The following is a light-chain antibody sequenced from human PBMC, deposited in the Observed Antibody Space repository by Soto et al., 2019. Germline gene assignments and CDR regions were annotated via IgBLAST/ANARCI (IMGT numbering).Light chain of an antibody. CDR1: QRVSRN. CDR3: QQYGSSGT. V-gene: IGKV3-20*01. CDR2: DAS. J-gene: IGKJ1*01. Sequence: EIVMTQSPATLSVSPGERATLSCRASQRVSRNLAWYQQTPGQAPRLLIYDASTRATGIPDRFSGSGSGTDFTLTISRLEPEDFAVYYCQQYGSSGTFGQGTKVDIK.